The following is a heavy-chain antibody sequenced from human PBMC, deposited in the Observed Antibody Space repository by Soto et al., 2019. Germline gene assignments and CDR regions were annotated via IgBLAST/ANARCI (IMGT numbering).Heavy chain of an antibody. J-gene: IGHJ4*02. D-gene: IGHD3-22*01. CDR1: VFTFISYG. CDR3: AKDTLHYYDSSGYLPHDY. CDR2: ISYDGSNK. V-gene: IGHV3-30*18. Sequence: GWSLRLSCAASVFTFISYGMHWVRQAPGKGLEWVAVISYDGSNKYYADSVKGRFTISRDNSKNTLYLQMNSLRAEDTAVYYCAKDTLHYYDSSGYLPHDYWGQGTLVTVSS.